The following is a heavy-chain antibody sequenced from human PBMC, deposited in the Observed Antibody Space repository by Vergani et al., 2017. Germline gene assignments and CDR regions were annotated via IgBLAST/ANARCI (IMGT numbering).Heavy chain of an antibody. V-gene: IGHV2-5*01. CDR2: IYWNDDK. D-gene: IGHD3-3*01. CDR3: AHGKIRFLEWLPGDY. CDR1: GFSLSTSGGG. J-gene: IGHJ4*02. Sequence: QITLKESGPTLVKPTQTLTLTCTFSGFSLSTSGGGVGWIRQPPGKALEWLALIYWNDDKRYSPSLKSRLTITKDTSKNQVVLTMTNMDPVDTATYYCAHGKIRFLEWLPGDYWGQGTLVTVSS.